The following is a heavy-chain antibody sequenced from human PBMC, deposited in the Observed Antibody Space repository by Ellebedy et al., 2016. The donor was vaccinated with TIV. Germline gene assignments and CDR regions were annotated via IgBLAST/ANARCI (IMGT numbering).Heavy chain of an antibody. CDR1: GFTFNHFA. CDR2: ITTGGST. D-gene: IGHD3-10*01. V-gene: IGHV3-64D*06. Sequence: GESLKISCSGSGFTFNHFALGWVRRAPGKGLDYVSTITTGGSTYYADPVKGRFTISRDNSKSTLYLQLTSLRPEDTALYYCVKDDYFGSGNFFNVWGQGTLVTVSS. J-gene: IGHJ3*01. CDR3: VKDDYFGSGNFFNV.